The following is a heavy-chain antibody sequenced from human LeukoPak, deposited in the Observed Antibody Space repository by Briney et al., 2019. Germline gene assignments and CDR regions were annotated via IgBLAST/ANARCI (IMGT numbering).Heavy chain of an antibody. V-gene: IGHV3-21*01. J-gene: IGHJ4*02. CDR3: ARDRATVTKVGDY. D-gene: IGHD4-17*01. CDR1: GFTFSSYR. CDR2: ISSSSSYI. Sequence: PGGSLRLSCAASGFTFSSYRMNWVRQAPGKGLEWVSSISSSSSYIYYADSVKGRFTISRDNAKNSLYLQMNSLRAEDTAVYYCARDRATVTKVGDYWGQGTLVTVSS.